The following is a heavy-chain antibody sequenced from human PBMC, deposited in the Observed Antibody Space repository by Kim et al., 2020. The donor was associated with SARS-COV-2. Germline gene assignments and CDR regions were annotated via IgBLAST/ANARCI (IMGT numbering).Heavy chain of an antibody. CDR1: GFTFNIYG. D-gene: IGHD1-1*01. V-gene: IGHV3-23*01. J-gene: IGHJ5*02. CDR3: AKDLGPHGYNWYGHDS. CDR2: IGPGGNDP. Sequence: GGSLRLSCAASGFTFNIYGMSWVRQAPGKGLEWVSAIGPGGNDPMYADSVRGRFTISRDNSKNTLFLQMNSLRGEDTALYYCAKDLGPHGYNWYGHDSWGQGTWSPSPQ.